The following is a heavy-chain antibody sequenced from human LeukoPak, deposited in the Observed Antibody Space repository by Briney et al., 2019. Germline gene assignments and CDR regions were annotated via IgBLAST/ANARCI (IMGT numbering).Heavy chain of an antibody. D-gene: IGHD5-12*01. CDR2: IKQDGSEK. CDR3: ARDQRFGDIVATTGFDY. CDR1: GFTFSSYW. J-gene: IGHJ4*02. V-gene: IGHV3-7*01. Sequence: GGSLRLSCAASGFTFSSYWMSWVRQAPGKGLVWVANIKQDGSEKYYVDSVKGRFTISRDNAKNSLYLQMNSLRAEDTAVYYCARDQRFGDIVATTGFDYWGQGTLVTVSS.